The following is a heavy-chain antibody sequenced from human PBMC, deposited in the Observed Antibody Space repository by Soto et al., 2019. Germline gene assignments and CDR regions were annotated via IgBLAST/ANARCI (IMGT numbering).Heavy chain of an antibody. Sequence: SETLSLTCSIYGGSFSGYYWSWIRQPPGKGLEWIGEINHSGNTNYNPSLKSRVTISVDTSNNQFSLKLNSVTAADTAVYYYASSGPAVPNGFCYPDMDVWGQGTTVTVSS. J-gene: IGHJ6*02. CDR2: INHSGNT. D-gene: IGHD2-15*01. V-gene: IGHV4-34*01. CDR3: ASSGPAVPNGFCYPDMDV. CDR1: GGSFSGYY.